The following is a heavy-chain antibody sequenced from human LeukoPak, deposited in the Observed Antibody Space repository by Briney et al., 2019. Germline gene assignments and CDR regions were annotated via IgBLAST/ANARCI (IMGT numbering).Heavy chain of an antibody. V-gene: IGHV1-69*04. CDR2: VIPIFDIV. CDR1: GGTFNNYA. J-gene: IGHJ6*02. Sequence: SVKVSCKASGGTFNNYAITWVRQAPGQGLEWMGRVIPIFDIVNYTQKFQGRVTITADTITNTAYMELSSLRSEDTAVYFCARAPAGMDVWGQGTTVIVSS. D-gene: IGHD1-14*01. CDR3: ARAPAGMDV.